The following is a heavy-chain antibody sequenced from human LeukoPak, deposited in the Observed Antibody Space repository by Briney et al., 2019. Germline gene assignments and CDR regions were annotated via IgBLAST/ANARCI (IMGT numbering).Heavy chain of an antibody. D-gene: IGHD6-13*01. Sequence: GGSLRLSCAASGFTFSSYAMSWVRQAPGKGLEWVSTISGSGGNTYYADSVKGRFTISRDNSKNTLYLQMDSLRAEDTAVYYCAKGVGAAAGTMDYFDYWGQGTLVTVSS. CDR2: ISGSGGNT. CDR1: GFTFSSYA. CDR3: AKGVGAAAGTMDYFDY. V-gene: IGHV3-23*01. J-gene: IGHJ4*02.